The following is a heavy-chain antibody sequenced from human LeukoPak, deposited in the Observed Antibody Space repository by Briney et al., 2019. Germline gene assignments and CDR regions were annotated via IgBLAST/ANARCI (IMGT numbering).Heavy chain of an antibody. CDR3: ARVGGGSYFEVVPFGWELDYYFDY. V-gene: IGHV3-30*04. CDR1: GFTFSTYS. CDR2: ISYDGKDK. J-gene: IGHJ4*02. D-gene: IGHD1-26*01. Sequence: GRSLRLSCAASGFTFSTYSLHWVRQAPGKGLEWVAVISYDGKDKYYADSVKGRFTISRDNSKNTLYLQMNSLRAEDTAVYYCARVGGGSYFEVVPFGWELDYYFDYWGQGTLVTVSS.